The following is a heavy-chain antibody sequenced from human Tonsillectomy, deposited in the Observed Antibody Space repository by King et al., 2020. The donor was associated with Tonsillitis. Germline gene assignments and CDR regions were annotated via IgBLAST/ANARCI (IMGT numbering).Heavy chain of an antibody. CDR1: GYSFTSYW. J-gene: IGHJ6*02. D-gene: IGHD2-2*01. Sequence: QLVQSGAEVKKPGESLRISCKGSGYSFTSYWISWVRQMPGKGLEWMGRIDPSDSYTNYSPSFQGHVSISADKSISTAYLQRSSLKASDTAMYYCARHGAPNVVVVPAAMRDYYGMDFWGQGTTVTVSS. CDR3: ARHGAPNVVVVPAAMRDYYGMDF. CDR2: IDPSDSYT. V-gene: IGHV5-10-1*01.